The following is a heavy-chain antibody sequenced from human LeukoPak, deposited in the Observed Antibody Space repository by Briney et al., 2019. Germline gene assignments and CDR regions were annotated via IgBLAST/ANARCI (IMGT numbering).Heavy chain of an antibody. CDR2: IYYSGST. V-gene: IGHV4-59*08. J-gene: IGHJ4*02. CDR3: ARGGSSWYYFDY. D-gene: IGHD6-13*01. Sequence: PSGTLSLTCTVSGGSISSYYWSWIRQPPGKGLEWIGYIYYSGSTNYNPSLKSRVTISVDTSKNQFSLKLSSVTAADTAVYYCARGGSSWYYFDYWGQGTLVTVSS. CDR1: GGSISSYY.